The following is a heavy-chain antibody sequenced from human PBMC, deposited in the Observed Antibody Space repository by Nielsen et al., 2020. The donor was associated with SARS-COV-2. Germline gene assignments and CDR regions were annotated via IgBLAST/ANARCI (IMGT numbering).Heavy chain of an antibody. D-gene: IGHD2-21*01. CDR1: GGSISSYY. CDR2: IYYSGST. J-gene: IGHJ6*03. CDR3: ARAYCGGDCYSDYYYYYMNV. V-gene: IGHV4-59*01. Sequence: SETLSLTCTVSGGSISSYYWSWIRQPPGKGLEWIGYIYYSGSTNYNPSLKSRVTISVDTSKNQFSLKLSSVTAADTAVYYCARAYCGGDCYSDYYYYYMNVWGKGPRSPSP.